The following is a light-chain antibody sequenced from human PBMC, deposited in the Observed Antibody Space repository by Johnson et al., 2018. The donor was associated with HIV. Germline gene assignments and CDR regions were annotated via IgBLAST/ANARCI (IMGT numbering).Light chain of an antibody. Sequence: QSVLTQPPSVSAAPGQKVTISCSGSSSNVGSNYISWYRQLPGTAPKLLIYDNDRRPSGVPDRFSGSKSGTSATLDITGLQSGDEADYYCGTWDASLSVNVFGPGTKVTVL. J-gene: IGLJ1*01. CDR3: GTWDASLSVNV. CDR2: DND. V-gene: IGLV1-51*02. CDR1: SSNVGSNY.